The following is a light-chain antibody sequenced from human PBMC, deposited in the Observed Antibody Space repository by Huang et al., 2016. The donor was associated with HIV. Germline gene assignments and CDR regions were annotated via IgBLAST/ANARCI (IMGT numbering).Light chain of an antibody. CDR2: GAS. CDR3: QQYNNWPPPWT. Sequence: EIMMTQSPATLSVSPGERATLSCRASQSLSSNLAWYQQRPGQAPRLLIYGASTRATGIPARFSGSGSGTEFTLTISSLQSEDFAVYYCQQYNNWPPPWTFGQGTKVEIK. V-gene: IGKV3-15*01. CDR1: QSLSSN. J-gene: IGKJ1*01.